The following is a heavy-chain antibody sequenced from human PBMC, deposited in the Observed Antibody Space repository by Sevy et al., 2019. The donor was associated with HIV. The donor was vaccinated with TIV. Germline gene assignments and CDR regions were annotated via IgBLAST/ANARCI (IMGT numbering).Heavy chain of an antibody. CDR1: GGSISSYY. CDR3: ARGRTMVRGVLDY. J-gene: IGHJ4*02. V-gene: IGHV4-59*01. Sequence: SETLSLTCTVSGGSISSYYWSWIRQPPGKGLEWIGYIDYSGSTNYNPSLKSRVTISVDTSKNQFSLKLSSVTAADTAVYYCARGRTMVRGVLDYWGQGTLVTVSS. CDR2: IDYSGST. D-gene: IGHD3-10*01.